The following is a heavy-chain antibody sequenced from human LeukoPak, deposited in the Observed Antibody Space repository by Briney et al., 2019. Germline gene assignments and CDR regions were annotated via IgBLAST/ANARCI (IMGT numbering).Heavy chain of an antibody. Sequence: SVKVSCKASGGTFSSYAISRVRQAPGQGLEWMGGIIPIFGTANYAQKFQGRVTITTDESTSTAYMELSSLRSEDTAVYYCARGSYSSSSVDAYYFDYWGQGTLVTVSS. D-gene: IGHD6-6*01. CDR1: GGTFSSYA. J-gene: IGHJ4*02. V-gene: IGHV1-69*05. CDR2: IIPIFGTA. CDR3: ARGSYSSSSVDAYYFDY.